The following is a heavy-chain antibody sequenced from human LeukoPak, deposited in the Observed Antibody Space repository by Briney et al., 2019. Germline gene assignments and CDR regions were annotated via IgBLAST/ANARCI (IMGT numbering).Heavy chain of an antibody. Sequence: PGGSLRLSCAASGFTFSSYGMHWVRQAPGKGLEWVAIISYDGSNKYYADSVKGRFTISRDNSKSMLYLQLNSLRGEDTAVYYCAKDRFDEQWLAPFDHWGQGTLVTVSS. V-gene: IGHV3-30*18. CDR2: ISYDGSNK. J-gene: IGHJ4*02. CDR3: AKDRFDEQWLAPFDH. D-gene: IGHD6-19*01. CDR1: GFTFSSYG.